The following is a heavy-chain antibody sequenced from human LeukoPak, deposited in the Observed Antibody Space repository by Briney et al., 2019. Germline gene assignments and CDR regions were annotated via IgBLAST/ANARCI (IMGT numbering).Heavy chain of an antibody. D-gene: IGHD1-26*01. CDR3: AKDARGAGGFDY. V-gene: IGHV3-23*01. CDR2: IGGSGGST. Sequence: GGSLRLSCAASGFTFSSYTMSWVRQAPGKGLEWVSSIGGSGGSTHYADSVKGRFTTSRDNSKNTLYLQMNSLRAEDTALYYCAKDARGAGGFDYWGQGTLVTVSS. CDR1: GFTFSSYT. J-gene: IGHJ4*02.